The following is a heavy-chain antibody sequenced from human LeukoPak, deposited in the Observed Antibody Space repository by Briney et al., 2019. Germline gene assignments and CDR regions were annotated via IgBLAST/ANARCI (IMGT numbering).Heavy chain of an antibody. V-gene: IGHV1-8*02. D-gene: IGHD3-9*01. CDR3: ARETTIPPYYFDY. CDR2: MNPNSGNT. Sequence: ASVKVSCKASGGTFSSYAISWVRQATGQGLEWMGWMNPNSGNTGYAQKFQGRVTMTRDTSISTAYMELSSLRSEDTAVYFCARETTIPPYYFDYWGLGTPVIVSS. CDR1: GGTFSSYA. J-gene: IGHJ4*02.